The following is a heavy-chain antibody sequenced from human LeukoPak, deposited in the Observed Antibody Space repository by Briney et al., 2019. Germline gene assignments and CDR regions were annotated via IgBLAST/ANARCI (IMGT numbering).Heavy chain of an antibody. CDR3: ARAGDSSSWYGIDY. J-gene: IGHJ4*02. V-gene: IGHV4-39*07. CDR1: GGSITNTSYY. D-gene: IGHD6-13*01. CDR2: VYYSGTT. Sequence: SETLSLTCTVSGGSITNTSYYWGWIRQPPGKGLEWIGTVYYSGTTYYNPSLKSRVTISVDRSKNQFSLKLSSVTAADTAVYYCARAGDSSSWYGIDYWGQGTLVTVSS.